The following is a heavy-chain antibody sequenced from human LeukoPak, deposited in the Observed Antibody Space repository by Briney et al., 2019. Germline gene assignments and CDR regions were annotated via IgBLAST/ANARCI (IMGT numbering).Heavy chain of an antibody. Sequence: SETLSLTCTVSGGSISSSSYYLGWIRQPPGKGLEWIGYIYYSGSTYYNPSLKSRVTMSVDTSKNQFSLKLSSVTAADTAVYYCARSPRTSDAFDIWGQGTMVTVSS. CDR1: GGSISSSSYY. V-gene: IGHV4-39*01. CDR3: ARSPRTSDAFDI. J-gene: IGHJ3*02. D-gene: IGHD1/OR15-1a*01. CDR2: IYYSGST.